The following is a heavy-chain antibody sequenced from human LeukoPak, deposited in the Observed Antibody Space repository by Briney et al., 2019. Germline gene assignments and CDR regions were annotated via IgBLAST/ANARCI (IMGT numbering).Heavy chain of an antibody. CDR3: ARGRTRLSWLDL. CDR2: INQNAGT. V-gene: IGHV4-34*01. D-gene: IGHD6-6*01. CDR1: GGSIRGYY. Sequence: SETLSLTCAVSGGSIRGYYWSWVRQSPGKGLEWIGDINQNAGTDYNPSLKSRVTMSIDSSKNQISLNVTAATAADTAIYYCARGRTRLSWLDLWGQGTLVTVSS. J-gene: IGHJ5*02.